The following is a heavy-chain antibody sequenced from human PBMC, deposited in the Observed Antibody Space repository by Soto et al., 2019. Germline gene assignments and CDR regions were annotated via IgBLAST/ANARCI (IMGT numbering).Heavy chain of an antibody. CDR1: GFTFSTST. J-gene: IGHJ4*02. D-gene: IGHD3-16*01. CDR2: IGSSGVDR. Sequence: EVQLVESGGGLVKPGGSLRLSCAASGFTFSTSTMNWVRQAPGKGLEWVSSIGSSGVDRSYADSVRGRFTISRDNAKNSLYVVMNGLRAEDTAVYYCGRGDYRDHWGQGTLVTVSS. V-gene: IGHV3-21*06. CDR3: GRGDYRDH.